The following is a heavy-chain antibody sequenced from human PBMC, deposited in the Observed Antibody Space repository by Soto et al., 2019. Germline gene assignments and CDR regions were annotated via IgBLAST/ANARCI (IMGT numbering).Heavy chain of an antibody. V-gene: IGHV4-31*02. J-gene: IGHJ4*02. CDR3: ARARFYGSERTVFDF. CDR1: RGSVSSGGYY. CDR2: IYYNGIT. D-gene: IGHD3-10*01. Sequence: QVQLQESXPXLXXPXQXLSLTXTVSRGSVSSGGYYWSWIRQHPGKGLEGIVYIYYNGITDYNPSLKSRLIISVATSNNQFSLILSSVTAADTAVYYCARARFYGSERTVFDFWGQGTLVTVSS.